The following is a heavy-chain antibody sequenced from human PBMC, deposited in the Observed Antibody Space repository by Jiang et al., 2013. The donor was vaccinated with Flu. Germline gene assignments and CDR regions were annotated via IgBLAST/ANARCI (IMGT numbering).Heavy chain of an antibody. CDR1: GGTFSSYA. CDR2: IIPIFGTA. Sequence: SGAEVKKPGSSVKVSCKASGGTFSSYAISWVRQAPGQGLEWMGGIIPIFGTANYAQKFQGRVTITADESTSTAYMELSSLRSEDTAVYYCAREGKTYYYDSSGYFRWFDPWAREPWSPSPQ. J-gene: IGHJ5*02. D-gene: IGHD3-22*01. V-gene: IGHV1-69*01. CDR3: AREGKTYYYDSSGYFRWFDP.